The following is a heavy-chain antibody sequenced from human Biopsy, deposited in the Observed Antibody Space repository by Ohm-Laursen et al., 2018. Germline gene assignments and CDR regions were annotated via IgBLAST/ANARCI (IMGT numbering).Heavy chain of an antibody. D-gene: IGHD6-25*01. CDR2: ISDRGTT. V-gene: IGHV4-59*01. Sequence: SDTLSLTCTVSGGSISSDYWSWIRQSPRKGLEWIGHISDRGTTNSNPSLRGRITISVDTSKNQFSLKLRSVTAADTAVYYCAREAAIIDPRTRAFDYWGQGTLVTVSS. CDR3: AREAAIIDPRTRAFDY. J-gene: IGHJ4*02. CDR1: GGSISSDY.